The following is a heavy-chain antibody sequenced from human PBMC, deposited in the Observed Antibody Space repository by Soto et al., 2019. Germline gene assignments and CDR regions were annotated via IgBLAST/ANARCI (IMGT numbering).Heavy chain of an antibody. CDR2: IIPIFGTA. V-gene: IGHV1-69*05. D-gene: IGHD5-12*01. CDR1: GGTFSSYA. Sequence: SVKVSCKASGGTFSSYAISWLRQAPGQGLEWMGGIIPIFGTANYAQKFQGRVTITTDESTSTAYMELNSLRSEDTAVYYCARGGDGYNFDYWGQGTLVTVSS. J-gene: IGHJ4*02. CDR3: ARGGDGYNFDY.